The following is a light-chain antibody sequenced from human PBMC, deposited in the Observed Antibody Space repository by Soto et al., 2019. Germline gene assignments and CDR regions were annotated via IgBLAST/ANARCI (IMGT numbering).Light chain of an antibody. V-gene: IGKV1-5*03. CDR1: QSISTS. Sequence: DIQMTQSPSTLSAFVGDRVTITCRASQSISTSLAWYQQKPGKAPKLLIYLASTLQSGVPTRFSGSGSATEFTLSINSLQPDDFATYYCQQYGSYSRTVGQGTKVDSK. CDR2: LAS. J-gene: IGKJ1*01. CDR3: QQYGSYSRT.